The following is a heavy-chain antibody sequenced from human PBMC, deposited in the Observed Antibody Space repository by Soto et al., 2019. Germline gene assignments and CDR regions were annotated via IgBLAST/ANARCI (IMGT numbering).Heavy chain of an antibody. J-gene: IGHJ4*02. D-gene: IGHD3-16*01. CDR1: GFTFSTHG. CDR2: ISSDGSNA. V-gene: IGHV3-30*18. CDR3: ANPLGQWMPDH. Sequence: QVQLVESGGGVVQPGGSLRLSCAASGFTFSTHGMHWVRRAPGKGLEWVALISSDGSNAYYVDSVKGRFTISRDNSKNLVFLQMNSLTPDDTAVYFCANPLGQWMPDHWGQGTQVTVSS.